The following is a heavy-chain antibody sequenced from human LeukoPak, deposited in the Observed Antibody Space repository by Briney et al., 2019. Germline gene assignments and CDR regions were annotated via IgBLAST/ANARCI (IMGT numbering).Heavy chain of an antibody. D-gene: IGHD3-22*01. Sequence: PGGSLRLSCEASGFTVSSTHMVWVRQAPGKGLEWVSVTYTGGNSYYAGSVQGRFIISRDISKNTLYLQMNNLGAEDSALYYCARGGRGSAAVVAPRSFDIWGQGTMVTVSS. J-gene: IGHJ3*02. V-gene: IGHV3-53*01. CDR3: ARGGRGSAAVVAPRSFDI. CDR1: GFTVSSTH. CDR2: TYTGGNS.